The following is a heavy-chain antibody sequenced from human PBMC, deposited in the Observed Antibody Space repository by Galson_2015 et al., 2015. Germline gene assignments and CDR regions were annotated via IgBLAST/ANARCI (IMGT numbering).Heavy chain of an antibody. CDR1: GFTFNTYS. CDR3: ARDPGPDYDLYYMDV. D-gene: IGHD3-3*01. V-gene: IGHV3-21*01. J-gene: IGHJ6*03. Sequence: SLRLSCAASGFTFNTYSMNWVRQAPGKGLERVSSISSWGGHVYYADSLKGRFTISRDNAKNSLYLQMNSLRAEDTAVYYCARDPGPDYDLYYMDVWGKGTTVTVSS. CDR2: ISSWGGHV.